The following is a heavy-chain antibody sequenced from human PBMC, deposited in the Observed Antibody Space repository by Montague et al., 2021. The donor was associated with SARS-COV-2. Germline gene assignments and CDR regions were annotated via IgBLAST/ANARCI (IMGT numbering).Heavy chain of an antibody. Sequence: LVKPTQTLTLTCTFSGFSLSTSGVGVGWIRQPPGKGLEWIGYMYYSGSTNYNPSLKSRVTISVDTSKDQFSLKLSSMIATDTAVYYCAREGRGYCSSTSCQSAFDIWGQGTMVTVSS. CDR3: AREGRGYCSSTSCQSAFDI. CDR1: GFSLSTSGVG. J-gene: IGHJ3*02. D-gene: IGHD2-2*01. V-gene: IGHV4-61*08. CDR2: MYYSGST.